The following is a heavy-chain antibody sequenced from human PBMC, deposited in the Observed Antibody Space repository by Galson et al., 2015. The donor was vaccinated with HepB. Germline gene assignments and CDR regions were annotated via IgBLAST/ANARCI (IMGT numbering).Heavy chain of an antibody. J-gene: IGHJ6*02. CDR3: ARDPYTRGRYYYGMDV. Sequence: CAISGDSVSSNSAAWNWLRQSPSRGLEWLGRTYYKSKWYNDYALSVKSRITINPDTSKNQFSLQLNSMTPEDTAVYYCARDPYTRGRYYYGMDVWGQGTTATVSS. CDR2: TYYKSKWYN. D-gene: IGHD2-2*02. V-gene: IGHV6-1*01. CDR1: GDSVSSNSAA.